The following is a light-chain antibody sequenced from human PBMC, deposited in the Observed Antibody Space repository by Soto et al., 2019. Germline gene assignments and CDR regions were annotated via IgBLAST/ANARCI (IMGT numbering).Light chain of an antibody. V-gene: IGKV3-20*01. J-gene: IGKJ5*01. CDR2: GVS. Sequence: EIVLTQSPGTLSLSPGERATLSCRASQSVSSSYLAWYQQKPGQAPRLLIYGVSSRATGIPDRFSGSGSGTDFTLTISSLEPEDFAVYYCQHYVNSPPITFGHGTRLEIK. CDR3: QHYVNSPPIT. CDR1: QSVSSSY.